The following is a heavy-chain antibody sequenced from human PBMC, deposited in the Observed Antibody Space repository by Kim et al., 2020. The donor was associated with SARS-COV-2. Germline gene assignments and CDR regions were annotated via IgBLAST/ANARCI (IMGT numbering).Heavy chain of an antibody. Sequence: GGSLRLSCAASGFTFDDYAMHWVRQAPGKGLEWVSGISWNSGSIGYADSVKGRFTISRDNAKNSLYLQMNSLRAEDTALYYCAKGGPFAVVPAAMFRFDPWGQGTLVTVSS. V-gene: IGHV3-9*01. D-gene: IGHD2-2*01. CDR2: ISWNSGSI. J-gene: IGHJ5*02. CDR3: AKGGPFAVVPAAMFRFDP. CDR1: GFTFDDYA.